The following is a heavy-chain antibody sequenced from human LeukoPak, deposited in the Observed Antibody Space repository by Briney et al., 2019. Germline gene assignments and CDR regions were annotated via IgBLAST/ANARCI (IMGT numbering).Heavy chain of an antibody. V-gene: IGHV3-72*01. CDR1: GFTFSDHY. Sequence: PGGSLRLSCAASGFTFSDHYMDWVRQAPGKGLEWVGRTRNKANSYTTEYAASVKGRFTISRDDSKNSLYLQMNSLRADDTAVYYCARRKVPAANDYWGQGTLVTVSS. CDR3: ARRKVPAANDY. D-gene: IGHD2-2*01. J-gene: IGHJ4*02. CDR2: TRNKANSYTT.